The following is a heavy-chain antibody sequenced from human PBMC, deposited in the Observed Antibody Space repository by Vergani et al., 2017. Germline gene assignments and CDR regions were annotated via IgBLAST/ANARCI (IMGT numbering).Heavy chain of an antibody. V-gene: IGHV3-15*07. CDR1: GFSFRNAW. D-gene: IGHD2-21*01. CDR2: IKSTFDRGTT. J-gene: IGHJ6*02. Sequence: EVQLVESGGGIVKPGGSLRLSCVASGFSFRNAWMNWVRRTPGKGLEWVGRIKSTFDRGTTDYAAAVKGRFTISSDDSKNTLFLQMNGLKTEDIGVYYCTTDXRYGGDGSCYWLRDHHYYGMDVWGQGTTVTVSS. CDR3: TTDXRYGGDGSCYWLRDHHYYGMDV.